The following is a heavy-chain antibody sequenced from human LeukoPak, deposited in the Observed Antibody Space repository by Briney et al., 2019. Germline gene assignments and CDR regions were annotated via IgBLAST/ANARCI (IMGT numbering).Heavy chain of an antibody. Sequence: GGSLRLSCAASGFTFSSYAMSWVRQAPGKGLEWVSAISGSGGSTYYADSVKGRFTISRDNSKNTLYLQMNSLRAEDTAVYYCAKARDSSGWTHDAFDIWGQGTMVTVSS. D-gene: IGHD6-19*01. CDR2: ISGSGGST. J-gene: IGHJ3*02. CDR1: GFTFSSYA. CDR3: AKARDSSGWTHDAFDI. V-gene: IGHV3-23*01.